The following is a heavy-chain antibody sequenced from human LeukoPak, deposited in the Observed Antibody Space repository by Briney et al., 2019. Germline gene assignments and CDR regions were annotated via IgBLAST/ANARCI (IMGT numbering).Heavy chain of an antibody. CDR1: GFTFSSYS. V-gene: IGHV3-23*01. CDR2: IDGTGVTT. J-gene: IGHJ4*02. CDR3: ARRTPVLTPAPFDY. Sequence: GGSLRLSCAASGFTFSSYSMSWVRQAPGKGLEWVSAIDGTGVTTRYADSVKGRFTVSRDNSKNTLYLQMNSLRAEDMAVYYCARRTPVLTPAPFDYRGQGTLATVPS. D-gene: IGHD4-23*01.